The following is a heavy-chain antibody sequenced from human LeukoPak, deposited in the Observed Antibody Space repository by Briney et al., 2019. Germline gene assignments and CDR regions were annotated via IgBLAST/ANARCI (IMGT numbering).Heavy chain of an antibody. V-gene: IGHV3-23*01. CDR3: AKDRYRVMDSFDM. Sequence: PGGSLRLSCAASGFTFSSYAMSWVRQPPGKGREWVSGISGSGGSTYYAHSVKGRFTISRDNSKNSLYLQMNSVRAEDTAVYYCAKDRYRVMDSFDMWGEGTMVTVSS. CDR1: GFTFSSYA. CDR2: ISGSGGST. D-gene: IGHD2-21*01. J-gene: IGHJ3*02.